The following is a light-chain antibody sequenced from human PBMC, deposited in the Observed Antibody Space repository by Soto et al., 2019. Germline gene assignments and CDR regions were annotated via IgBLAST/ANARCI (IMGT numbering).Light chain of an antibody. Sequence: EIVLTQSPGTMSLSPGEGANLXXRASQSVSYYLAWYQQKPGQAPRLXIYDASSRATGVPDRFSGSGSGTDFTLTISRLEPEDFAVYYCQQYGSSPLTFGQGTRLEIK. CDR1: QSVSYY. CDR3: QQYGSSPLT. CDR2: DAS. J-gene: IGKJ5*01. V-gene: IGKV3-20*01.